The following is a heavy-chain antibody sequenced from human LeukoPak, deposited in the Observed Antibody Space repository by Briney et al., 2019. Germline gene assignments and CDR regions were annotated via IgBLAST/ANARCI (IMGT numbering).Heavy chain of an antibody. J-gene: IGHJ4*02. CDR3: ARGLGDYYSSTSCSRGRFDC. D-gene: IGHD2-2*01. Sequence: GGSLRLSCAASGLTFSSFAMHWVRQAPDKGLEWVAVISNDGSNKYYADSVRGRFTISRDNSKSTLYLQMNSLRAEDTAVFYCARGLGDYYSSTSCSRGRFDCWGQGTLVTVSS. V-gene: IGHV3-30-3*01. CDR1: GLTFSSFA. CDR2: ISNDGSNK.